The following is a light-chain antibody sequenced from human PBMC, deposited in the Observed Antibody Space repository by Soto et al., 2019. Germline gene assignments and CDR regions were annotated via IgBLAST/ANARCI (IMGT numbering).Light chain of an antibody. Sequence: DIVVTQSAATLSLSPGERATLACRANQDVXSIYLAWYQQKPGQAPSLLXYGASCRATGIPDRLSGSGYGTDFTLTISRLEPEDFAVYYCQLYSTSIFTVAQGTRLEIK. CDR1: QDVXSIY. CDR2: GAS. V-gene: IGKV3-20*01. CDR3: QLYSTSIFT. J-gene: IGKJ5*01.